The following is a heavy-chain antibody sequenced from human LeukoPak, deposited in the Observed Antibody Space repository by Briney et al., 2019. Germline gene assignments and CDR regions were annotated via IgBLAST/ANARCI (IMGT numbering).Heavy chain of an antibody. J-gene: IGHJ4*02. Sequence: GGSLRLSCAASGFTFSSYAMSWVRQAPGKGLEWVSAISGSGGSTYYADSVKGRFTISRDNSKNTLYLQMNSLRAEDTAVYYCAKLRRDGYNFGLYYFDYWGQGTQVTVSS. CDR1: GFTFSSYA. CDR2: ISGSGGST. CDR3: AKLRRDGYNFGLYYFDY. D-gene: IGHD5-24*01. V-gene: IGHV3-23*01.